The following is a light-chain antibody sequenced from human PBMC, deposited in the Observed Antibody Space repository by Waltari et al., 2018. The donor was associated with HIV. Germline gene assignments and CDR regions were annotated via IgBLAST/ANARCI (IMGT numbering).Light chain of an antibody. J-gene: IGLJ2*01. V-gene: IGLV1-47*01. CDR1: SSNIGTNY. CDR2: RNN. CDR3: AAWDDTLTVV. Sequence: QSVLTQPPSASGTPGQSVTISCSGTSSNIGTNYVYWYQQSPGTAPKLLIYRNNKRPSGVPDRFSGSKSGTSASLDISGLRSDDEAEYYCAAWDDTLTVVFGGGTKLTVL.